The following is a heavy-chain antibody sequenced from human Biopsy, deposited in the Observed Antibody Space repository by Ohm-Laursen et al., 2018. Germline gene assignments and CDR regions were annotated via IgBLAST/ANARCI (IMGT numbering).Heavy chain of an antibody. V-gene: IGHV3-30*18. Sequence: SLRLSCAASGVTFSRYGMHWVRQAPGTGLEWVASTSEDGTNKYYEDSVKGRFTVSRDNSKNTLYLQMNSLRAEDTAVFYCAKDRGVARTYYYYPYGMDVWGQGTTVTVSS. CDR1: GVTFSRYG. CDR2: TSEDGTNK. CDR3: AKDRGVARTYYYYPYGMDV. D-gene: IGHD3-10*01. J-gene: IGHJ6*02.